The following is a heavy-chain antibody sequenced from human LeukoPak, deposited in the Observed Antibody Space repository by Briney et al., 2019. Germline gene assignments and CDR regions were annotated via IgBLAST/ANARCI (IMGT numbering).Heavy chain of an antibody. Sequence: SVKVSCKASGGTFSSYAISWVRQAPGQGLEWMGRIIPILGIANYAQKFQGRVMITADKSTSTAYMELSSLRSEDTAVYYCARAHSFYAFDIWGQGTMVTVSS. V-gene: IGHV1-69*04. CDR2: IIPILGIA. J-gene: IGHJ3*02. CDR3: ARAHSFYAFDI. CDR1: GGTFSSYA. D-gene: IGHD5/OR15-5a*01.